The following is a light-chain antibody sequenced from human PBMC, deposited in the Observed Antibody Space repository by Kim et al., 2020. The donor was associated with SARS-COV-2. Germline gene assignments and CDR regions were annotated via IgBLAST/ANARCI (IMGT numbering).Light chain of an antibody. CDR3: SSYTSSSTWV. CDR1: SRDVGGYNY. CDR2: DVS. V-gene: IGLV2-14*04. Sequence: GQSITISSTGTSRDVGGYNYVSWYQQHPGKAPKLMIYDVSKRPSGVSNRFSGSKSGNTASLTISGLQAEDEADYYCSSYTSSSTWVFGGGTQLTVL. J-gene: IGLJ3*02.